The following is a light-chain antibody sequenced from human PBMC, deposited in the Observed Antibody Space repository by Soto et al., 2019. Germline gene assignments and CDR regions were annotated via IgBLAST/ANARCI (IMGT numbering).Light chain of an antibody. CDR2: KAS. J-gene: IGKJ1*01. CDR3: QQYSTYSRT. Sequence: DIQMTQSPSILSASLGDRVTIXXRASQSIGSWLAWYQHKPGEAPKLXIYKASSLESGVPLRFSGSGSGTEFTLTISSLQRDDFATYYCQQYSTYSRTFGQGTKVDIK. CDR1: QSIGSW. V-gene: IGKV1-5*03.